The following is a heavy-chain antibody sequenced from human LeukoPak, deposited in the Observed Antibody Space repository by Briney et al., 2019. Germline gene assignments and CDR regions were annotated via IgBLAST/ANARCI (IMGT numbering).Heavy chain of an antibody. CDR3: ARAPNDYTSYYYLYYMDV. V-gene: IGHV1-8*03. CDR1: GYTFTSYD. J-gene: IGHJ6*03. Sequence: ASVKVSFQASGYTFTSYDINWVRQATGQGLEWMGWMNPNSGNTGYAQKFQGRVTITRNTSISTAYMELSSLRSEDTAVYYCARAPNDYTSYYYLYYMDVWGKGTTVTVSS. D-gene: IGHD3-16*01. CDR2: MNPNSGNT.